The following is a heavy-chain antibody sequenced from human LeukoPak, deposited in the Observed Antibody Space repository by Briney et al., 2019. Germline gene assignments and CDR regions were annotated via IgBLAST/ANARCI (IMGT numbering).Heavy chain of an antibody. CDR3: ARGFSYSSRLGY. D-gene: IGHD6-13*01. CDR1: GGSFSGYY. CDR2: INRSGST. V-gene: IGHV4-34*01. J-gene: IGHJ4*02. Sequence: SETLSLTCAVYGGSFSGYYWSWIRQPPGKGLEWIGEINRSGSTNYNPSLKSRVTISVDTSKNQFSLKLSSVTAADTAVYYCARGFSYSSRLGYWGQGTLVTVSS.